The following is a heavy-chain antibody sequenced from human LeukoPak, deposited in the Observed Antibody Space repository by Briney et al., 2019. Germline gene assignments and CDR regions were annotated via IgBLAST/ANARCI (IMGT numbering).Heavy chain of an antibody. CDR3: ARQGSSWFDY. Sequence: ASVKVSCKASGYTFTSYFMHWVRQAPGQGLEWMGIINPSGGSTSYAQKFQGRVTMTRDTSTSTVYMELSGLRSEDTAVYYCARQGSSWFDYWGQGTLVTVSS. CDR2: INPSGGST. CDR1: GYTFTSYF. V-gene: IGHV1-46*01. D-gene: IGHD6-13*01. J-gene: IGHJ4*02.